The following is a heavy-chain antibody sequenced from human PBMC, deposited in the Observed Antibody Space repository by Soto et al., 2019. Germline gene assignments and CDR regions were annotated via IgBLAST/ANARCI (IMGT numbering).Heavy chain of an antibody. CDR2: IYYSGST. Sequence: SETLSLTCTVSGGSISSGGYYWSWIRQHPGKGLEWIGYIYYSGSTYYNPSLKSRVTISVDTSKNQSSLKLSSVTAADTAVYYCARRMKADTAMALDYWGQGTLVTVSS. J-gene: IGHJ4*02. CDR3: ARRMKADTAMALDY. CDR1: GGSISSGGYY. V-gene: IGHV4-31*03. D-gene: IGHD5-18*01.